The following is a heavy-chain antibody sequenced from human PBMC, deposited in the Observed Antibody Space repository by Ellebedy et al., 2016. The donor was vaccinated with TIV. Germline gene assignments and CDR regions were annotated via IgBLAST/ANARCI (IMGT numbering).Heavy chain of an antibody. V-gene: IGHV1-69*13. D-gene: IGHD3-10*01. Sequence: SVKVSXXASGGTFSSYAISWVRQAPGQGLEWMGGIIPIFGTANYAQKFQGRVTVTADESTSTAYMELSSLRSEDTAVYYCASRLTAEWFGASYGMDVWGQGTTVTVSS. CDR3: ASRLTAEWFGASYGMDV. CDR2: IIPIFGTA. J-gene: IGHJ6*02. CDR1: GGTFSSYA.